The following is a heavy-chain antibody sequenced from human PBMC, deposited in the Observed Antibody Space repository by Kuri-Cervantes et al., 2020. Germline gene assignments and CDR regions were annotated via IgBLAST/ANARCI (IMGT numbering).Heavy chain of an antibody. CDR2: INPSGGST. CDR3: ASPRLGYCSSTSCYGVLDY. D-gene: IGHD2-2*01. CDR1: GYTFTSYY. J-gene: IGHJ4*02. V-gene: IGHV1-46*01. Sequence: ASVKVSCKASGYTFTSYYMHWVRQAPGQGLEWMGIINPSGGSTSYAQKFQGRVTMTRDTSTSTVYMELSSLRSEDAAVYYCASPRLGYCSSTSCYGVLDYWGQGTLVTVSS.